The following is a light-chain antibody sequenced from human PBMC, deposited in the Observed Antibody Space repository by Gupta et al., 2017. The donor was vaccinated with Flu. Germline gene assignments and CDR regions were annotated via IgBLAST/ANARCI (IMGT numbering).Light chain of an antibody. CDR2: EVN. V-gene: IGLV2-8*01. CDR3: SSFAGSNNYV. J-gene: IGLJ1*01. CDR1: SSDVGGYNY. Sequence: QSALTQPPSASGSPGQSVTISCTGTSSDVGGYNYVSWYQQHPGTAPKLMIYEVNKRPSGVPDRFSGSKSGNTASLTVSGLQAEDEADYYCSSFAGSNNYVFGSGTKVTVL.